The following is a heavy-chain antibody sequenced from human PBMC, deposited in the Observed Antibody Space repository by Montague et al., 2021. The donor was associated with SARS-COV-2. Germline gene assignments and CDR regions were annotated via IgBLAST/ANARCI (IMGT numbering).Heavy chain of an antibody. CDR2: ITHSGST. CDR3: ANMGVGRITIFGVVSRGGLDY. CDR1: TDSFSGYY. J-gene: IGHJ4*02. V-gene: IGHV4-34*01. D-gene: IGHD3-3*01. Sequence: SETLSLTCAVYTDSFSGYYWSWIRQSPGKGLEWIGEITHSGSTNHNPSLQSRVTISVDKSKKQVSLKLSSVTAADTAVYYCANMGVGRITIFGVVSRGGLDYWGQGTLVTVSS.